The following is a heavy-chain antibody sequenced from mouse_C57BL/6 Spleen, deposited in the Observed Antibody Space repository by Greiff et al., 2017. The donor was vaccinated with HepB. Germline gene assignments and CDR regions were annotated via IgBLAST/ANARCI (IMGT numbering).Heavy chain of an antibody. CDR3: ARGSSYFYAMDY. CDR2: IDPSDSYT. Sequence: QVQLQQPGAELVKPGASVKLSCKASGYTFTSYWMQWVKQRPGQGLEWIGEIDPSDSYTNYNQKFKGKATLTVDTSSSTAYMQLSSLTSEDSAVYYCARGSSYFYAMDYWGRGTSVTVSS. V-gene: IGHV1-50*01. D-gene: IGHD1-1*01. CDR1: GYTFTSYW. J-gene: IGHJ4*01.